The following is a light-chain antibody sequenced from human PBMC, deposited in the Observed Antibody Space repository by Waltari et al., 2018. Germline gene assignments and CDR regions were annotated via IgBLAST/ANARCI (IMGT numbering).Light chain of an antibody. J-gene: IGLJ3*02. V-gene: IGLV2-23*02. CDR1: SSDIGSYNL. CDR3: CSYAAGATLV. Sequence: QSALTQPASLSGSPGLSITISCTGISSDIGSYNLVSWYQPHPGKAPKLMIYEVNQRPSGVSNRFSGSKSGNTASLTISGLQAEDEGDYYCCSYAAGATLVFGGGTKLTVL. CDR2: EVN.